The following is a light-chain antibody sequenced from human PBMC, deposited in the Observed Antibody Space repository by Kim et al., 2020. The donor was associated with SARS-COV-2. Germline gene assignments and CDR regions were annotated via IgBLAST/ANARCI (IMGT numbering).Light chain of an antibody. J-gene: IGLJ3*02. CDR3: QSYDSSLSGWM. CDR2: GNS. V-gene: IGLV1-40*01. Sequence: QRVTISCTGSSSNIGAGYDVHWYQQLPGTAPKLLIYGNSSRPSGVPDRFSGSKSGTSASLAITGLQAEDEADYYCQSYDSSLSGWMFGGGTQLTVL. CDR1: SSNIGAGYD.